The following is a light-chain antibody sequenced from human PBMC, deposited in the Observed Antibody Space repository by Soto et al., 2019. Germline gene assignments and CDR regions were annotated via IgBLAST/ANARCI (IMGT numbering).Light chain of an antibody. CDR2: DAS. CDR3: QQYKSYPLT. V-gene: IGKV1-13*02. CDR1: QSISNH. Sequence: IQITQSPSSLSASVEDRVIITCRASQSISNHLNWYQQKPGKAPKLLIYDASSLKSGVPSRFSGSGSGTDFTLTISCLQSEDFATYYCQQYKSYPLTFGGGTKVDIK. J-gene: IGKJ4*01.